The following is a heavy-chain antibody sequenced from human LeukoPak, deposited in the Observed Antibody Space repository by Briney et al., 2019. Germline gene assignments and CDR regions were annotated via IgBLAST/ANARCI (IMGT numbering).Heavy chain of an antibody. Sequence: SQTLSLTCAVSGGSISSGGYSWSWIRQPPGKGLEWIGYIYHSGSTYYNPSLKSRVTISVDRSKNQFSLKLSSVTAADTAVYYCARASTVTHSYPNWFDPWGQGTLVTVSS. CDR2: IYHSGST. J-gene: IGHJ5*02. V-gene: IGHV4-30-2*01. CDR1: GGSISSGGYS. D-gene: IGHD4-17*01. CDR3: ARASTVTHSYPNWFDP.